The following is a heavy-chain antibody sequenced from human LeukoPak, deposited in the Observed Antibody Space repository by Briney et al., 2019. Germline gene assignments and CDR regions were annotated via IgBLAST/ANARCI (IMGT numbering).Heavy chain of an antibody. V-gene: IGHV3-23*01. D-gene: IGHD2-2*01. CDR3: AKLGLDCSSTSCFPEDY. J-gene: IGHJ4*02. CDR1: GFTFSSYA. CDR2: ISGSGGST. Sequence: GGSLRLSCAASGFTFSSYAMSWVRQAPGKRLKWVSAISGSGGSTYYADSVKGRFTISRDNSKNTLYLQMNSLRAEDTAVYYCAKLGLDCSSTSCFPEDYWGQGTLVTVSS.